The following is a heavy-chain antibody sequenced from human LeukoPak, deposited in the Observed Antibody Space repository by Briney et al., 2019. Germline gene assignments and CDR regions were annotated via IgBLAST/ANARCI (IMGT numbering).Heavy chain of an antibody. CDR3: ARADSRNFDY. CDR1: GYRFTNYG. Sequence: GASVKVSCKTSGYRFTNYGVNWVRQAPGQGLEWMGWINTNTGNPTYAQGFTGRFVFSLDTSVSTAYLQISSLKAEGTAVYYCARADSRNFDYWGQGTLVTVSS. V-gene: IGHV7-4-1*02. J-gene: IGHJ4*02. D-gene: IGHD5-18*01. CDR2: INTNTGNP.